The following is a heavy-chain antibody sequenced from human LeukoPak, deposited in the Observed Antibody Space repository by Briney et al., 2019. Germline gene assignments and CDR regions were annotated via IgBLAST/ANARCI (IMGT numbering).Heavy chain of an antibody. CDR2: IKQDGSEK. CDR3: ARSEGVRGFPLDY. J-gene: IGHJ4*02. Sequence: GRSLRLSCAASGFIFRSYWMSWVRQAPGKGLEWVANIKQDGSEKYFVDSVKGRFTISRDNAQNSLYLQMSSLRREDTAVYYCARSEGVRGFPLDYWGQGALVTVSS. V-gene: IGHV3-7*01. D-gene: IGHD3-10*01. CDR1: GFIFRSYW.